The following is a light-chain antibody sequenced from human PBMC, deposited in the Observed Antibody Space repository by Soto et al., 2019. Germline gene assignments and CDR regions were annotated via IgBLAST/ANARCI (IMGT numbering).Light chain of an antibody. V-gene: IGKV3-20*01. J-gene: IGKJ1*01. Sequence: EIVLTQSPGTLSLSPGERATLSCRASESVSTSYFAWYQQKRGQAPRLLIYAAAHRATGIPDRFTGTGSETDFTLTINSLEPEDFWVYYCQQYGRSPWTFGQGTRVHI. CDR3: QQYGRSPWT. CDR1: ESVSTSY. CDR2: AAA.